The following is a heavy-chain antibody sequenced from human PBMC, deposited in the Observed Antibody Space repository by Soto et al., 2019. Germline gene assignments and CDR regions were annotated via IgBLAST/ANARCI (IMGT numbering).Heavy chain of an antibody. D-gene: IGHD3-22*01. CDR3: ARRDSSGYYFDY. V-gene: IGHV4-59*08. CDR1: GGSISSYY. Sequence: SETLSLTCTVSGGSISSYYWSWIRQPPGKGLEWIGYIYYSGSTNYNPSLKSRVTISVDTSKNQFSLKLSSVTAADTAVYYCARRDSSGYYFDYGGQGTLVNVSS. J-gene: IGHJ4*02. CDR2: IYYSGST.